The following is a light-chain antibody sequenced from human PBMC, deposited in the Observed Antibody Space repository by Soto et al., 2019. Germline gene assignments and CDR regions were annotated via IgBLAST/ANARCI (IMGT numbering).Light chain of an antibody. CDR1: QSVSNNY. CDR3: QQYGSSGT. J-gene: IGKJ1*01. CDR2: GAS. V-gene: IGKV3-20*01. Sequence: EIVLTRSPGTLSLSPGERATLSCRASQSVSNNYLAWYQQKPGQAPRLLIYGASNRATGIPGRFSGSASGTHFTLTISRLEPEDFAVYYCQQYGSSGTFGQGTKVEIK.